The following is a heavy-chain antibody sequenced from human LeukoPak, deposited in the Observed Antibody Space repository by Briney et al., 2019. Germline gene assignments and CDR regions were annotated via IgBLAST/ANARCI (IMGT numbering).Heavy chain of an antibody. D-gene: IGHD1-26*01. V-gene: IGHV4-34*01. J-gene: IGHJ6*04. CDR2: INHSGST. CDR3: ARGWELLDSLFGLDV. CDR1: GGSFSGYY. Sequence: PSETLSLTCAVYGGSFSGYYWSWIRQPPGKGLEWIGEINHSGSTNYNPSLKSRVTISVDTSKNQFSLKLSSVTAADTAVYYCARGWELLDSLFGLDVWGKGTTVTVSS.